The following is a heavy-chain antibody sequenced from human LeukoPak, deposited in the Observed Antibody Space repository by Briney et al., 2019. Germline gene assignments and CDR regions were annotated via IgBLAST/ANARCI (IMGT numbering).Heavy chain of an antibody. CDR1: GYTFTGYY. V-gene: IGHV1-2*02. D-gene: IGHD3-3*01. J-gene: IGHJ3*02. Sequence: GASVKVSCKASGYTFTGYYMHWVRQAPGQGLEWMGWINPNSGGTNYAQKFQGRVTMTQDTSISTAYMELSRLRSDDTAVYYCSRVFGVVIDAFDIWGQGTMVTVSS. CDR3: SRVFGVVIDAFDI. CDR2: INPNSGGT.